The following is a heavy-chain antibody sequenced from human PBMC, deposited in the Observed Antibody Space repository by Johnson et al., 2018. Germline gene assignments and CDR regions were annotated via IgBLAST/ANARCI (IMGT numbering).Heavy chain of an antibody. CDR3: STDSLVANF. CDR2: IKNKVNGETT. CDR1: GFTFTNAW. Sequence: VQLQQSGGGLVKPGGSLRLSCVVSGFTFTNAWMSWVRQAPGKGLEWVGRIKNKVNGETTDYATSLRGRFIISRDDSKNTQQLQMNSLKTEDTAVYYCSTDSLVANFWGHGTLVTVSS. J-gene: IGHJ4*01. V-gene: IGHV3-15*01.